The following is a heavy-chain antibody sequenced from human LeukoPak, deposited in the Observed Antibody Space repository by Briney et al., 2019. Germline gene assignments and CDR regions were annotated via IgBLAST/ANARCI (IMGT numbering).Heavy chain of an antibody. V-gene: IGHV3-7*01. CDR2: IKQDGSEK. Sequence: GGSLRLSCAASGFTFSSYWMSWVRQAPGKGLKWVANIKQDGSEKYYVDSVKGRFTISRDNAKNSLYLQMNSLRAEDTAVYYCARAYDSSGYYPFDFDYWGQGTLVTVSS. CDR1: GFTFSSYW. D-gene: IGHD3-22*01. CDR3: ARAYDSSGYYPFDFDY. J-gene: IGHJ4*02.